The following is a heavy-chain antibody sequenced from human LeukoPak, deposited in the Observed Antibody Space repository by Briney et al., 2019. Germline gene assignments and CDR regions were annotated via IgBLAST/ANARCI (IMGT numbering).Heavy chain of an antibody. CDR1: GYTFSSYA. J-gene: IGHJ3*02. V-gene: IGHV1-3*02. CDR3: ARGSGSSDALDI. Sequence: ASVKVSCKASGYTFSSYAMHWVRQAPGQRLEWMGWSNAGNGKTKYSQEFQGRVTITRDTSASTAYMELSSLRSEDMAVYYCARGSGSSDALDIWGQGTMVTVSS. CDR2: SNAGNGKT. D-gene: IGHD1-26*01.